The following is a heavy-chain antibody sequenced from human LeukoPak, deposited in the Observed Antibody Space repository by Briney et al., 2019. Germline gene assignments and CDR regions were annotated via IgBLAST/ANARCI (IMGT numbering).Heavy chain of an antibody. J-gene: IGHJ4*02. CDR1: GYSSTSYG. CDR3: ARGLDHGDYEGIDY. V-gene: IGHV1-18*01. Sequence: ASVKVSCKASGYSSTSYGISWVRRAPGQGLEWVGWISAYSGHTNYAQKLQGRVTMTTDTSTSTAYMELRSLRSDDTAVYYCARGLDHGDYEGIDYWGQGTLVTVSS. D-gene: IGHD4-17*01. CDR2: ISAYSGHT.